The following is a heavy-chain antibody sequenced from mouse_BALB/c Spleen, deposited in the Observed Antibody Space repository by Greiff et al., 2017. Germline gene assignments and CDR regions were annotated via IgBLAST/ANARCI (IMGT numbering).Heavy chain of an antibody. V-gene: IGHV5-12-1*01. CDR3: ARQGYYGNPYYAMDY. Sequence: EVMLVESGGGLVKPGGSLKLSCAASGFAFSSYDMSWVRQTPEKRLEWVAYISSGGGSTYYPDTVKGRFTISRDNAKNTLYLQMSSLKSEDTAMYYCARQGYYGNPYYAMDYWGQGTSVTVSS. D-gene: IGHD2-1*01. CDR1: GFAFSSYD. J-gene: IGHJ4*01. CDR2: ISSGGGST.